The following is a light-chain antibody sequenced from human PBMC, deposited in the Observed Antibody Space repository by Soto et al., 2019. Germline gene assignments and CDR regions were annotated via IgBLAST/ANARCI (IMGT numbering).Light chain of an antibody. CDR2: EDS. J-gene: IGLJ2*01. CDR1: DIGSKS. V-gene: IGLV3-21*02. CDR3: QVWDISSDHVV. Sequence: SYELTQPPSVSVAPGQTARMTCAGNDIGSKSVHWYQKRPGQAPVLVVYEDSDRPSGIPERFSGPNSGTTATLIISRVEAGDEADYFCQVWDISSDHVVFGGGTQLTVL.